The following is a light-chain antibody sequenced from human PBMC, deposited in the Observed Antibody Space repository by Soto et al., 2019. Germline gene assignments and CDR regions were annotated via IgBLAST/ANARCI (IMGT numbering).Light chain of an antibody. CDR2: GAS. Sequence: EIVLTQSPGTLSLSPGERATLSCRPSQSVSSAYLAWYQQKPGQAPRLLIYGASSRATGIPDRFSGRGSGTDFTLTISRLEPEDFAVYYCQQYVNPPQSPQTFGQGTKVDIK. V-gene: IGKV3-20*01. J-gene: IGKJ1*01. CDR3: QQYVNPPQSPQT. CDR1: QSVSSAY.